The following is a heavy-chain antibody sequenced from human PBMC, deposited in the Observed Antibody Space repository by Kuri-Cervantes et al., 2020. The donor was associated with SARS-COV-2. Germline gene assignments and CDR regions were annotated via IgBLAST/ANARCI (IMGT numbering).Heavy chain of an antibody. V-gene: IGHV3-53*01. Sequence: GGSLRLSCAASGFAVRNTYMAWVRQAPGKGLECVSVIYSGGNTYYADSVKGRFTISRDSSKNTLYLQMNSLRAEDTAVYYCARSTPFRRLVVISQGGAFDIWGQGTMVTVSS. CDR1: GFAVRNTY. D-gene: IGHD3-22*01. CDR2: IYSGGNT. CDR3: ARSTPFRRLVVISQGGAFDI. J-gene: IGHJ3*02.